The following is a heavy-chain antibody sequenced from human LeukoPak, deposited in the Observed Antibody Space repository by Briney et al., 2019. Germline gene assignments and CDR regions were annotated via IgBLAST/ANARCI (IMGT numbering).Heavy chain of an antibody. V-gene: IGHV3-23*01. D-gene: IGHD4-17*01. CDR2: ISGSGGST. Sequence: GGSLRLSCATSQFNFNSYGMTWVRQAPGKGLEWVSSISGSGGSTQYADSVQGRFTISRDNSKNTLYLQMNSLRAEDTAVYYCAKDPNGDYIGTFDIWGQGTMVTVSS. CDR3: AKDPNGDYIGTFDI. CDR1: QFNFNSYG. J-gene: IGHJ3*02.